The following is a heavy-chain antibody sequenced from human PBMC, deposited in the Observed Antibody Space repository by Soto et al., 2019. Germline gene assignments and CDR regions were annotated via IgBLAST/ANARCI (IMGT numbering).Heavy chain of an antibody. CDR1: GGSISNYD. Sequence: PSETLCLTCAVSGGSISNYDWTWIRQSPGKGLEWIGFIYSSGNTKYNPSLTSRVTISLDTSKSHFSLRLTSLTAADTAAYYCARRLVVVVSPTRGIAFAIWGRGTIVPFS. J-gene: IGHJ3*02. CDR2: IYSSGNT. D-gene: IGHD2-15*01. V-gene: IGHV4-59*08. CDR3: ARRLVVVVSPTRGIAFAI.